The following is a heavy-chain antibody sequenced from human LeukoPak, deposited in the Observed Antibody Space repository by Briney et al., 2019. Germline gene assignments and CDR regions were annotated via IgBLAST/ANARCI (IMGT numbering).Heavy chain of an antibody. CDR2: IYYSGST. J-gene: IGHJ4*02. Sequence: SETLSLTCTVSGGSISSSSYSWGWIRQPPGKGLEWIGSIYYSGSTYYNPSLKSRVTISVDTSKNQFSLKLSSVTAADTAVYYCARHYGDYYDSSGYDGGDYWGQGTLVTVSS. CDR1: GGSISSSSYS. V-gene: IGHV4-39*01. CDR3: ARHYGDYYDSSGYDGGDY. D-gene: IGHD3-22*01.